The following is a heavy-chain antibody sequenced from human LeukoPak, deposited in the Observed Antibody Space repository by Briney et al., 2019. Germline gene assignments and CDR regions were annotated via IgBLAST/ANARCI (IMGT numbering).Heavy chain of an antibody. D-gene: IGHD3-9*01. CDR1: GFTFSSYW. V-gene: IGHV3-7*01. Sequence: GGSLRLSCAASGFTFSSYWMSWVRQAPGKGLEWVANIKQDGSEKYYVDSVKGRIFISRDNARHSLYLQMNSPRAEDTAVYYCARDPRLRYFDWSYFDYWGQGTLVTVSS. CDR2: IKQDGSEK. CDR3: ARDPRLRYFDWSYFDY. J-gene: IGHJ4*02.